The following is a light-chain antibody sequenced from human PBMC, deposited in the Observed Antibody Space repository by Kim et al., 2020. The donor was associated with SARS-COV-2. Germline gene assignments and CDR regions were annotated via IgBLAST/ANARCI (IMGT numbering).Light chain of an antibody. CDR1: QRVSSNS. J-gene: IGKJ4*01. CDR3: HQYGTSPFT. V-gene: IGKV3-20*01. CDR2: GAS. Sequence: CPGESAALSCRASQRVSSNSLAWFQQTPGQAPRLLISGASFRATGIPDRFSGSGSGTDFTLTISRLEPEDFAVYYCHQYGTSPFTFGGGTKVDIK.